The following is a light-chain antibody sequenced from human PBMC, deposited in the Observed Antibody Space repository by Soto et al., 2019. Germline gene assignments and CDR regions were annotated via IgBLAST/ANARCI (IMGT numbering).Light chain of an antibody. Sequence: QSVLTQPPSVSGAPGQRVTISCTGSSSNIGAGYDVHWYQQLPGTAPKLLIYGNSNRPSGVPDRFSGSKSGTSASLAITGLQAEDEADYYGQSYDRSLSGSYVFGTGTKLTVL. V-gene: IGLV1-40*01. CDR1: SSNIGAGYD. CDR2: GNS. J-gene: IGLJ1*01. CDR3: QSYDRSLSGSYV.